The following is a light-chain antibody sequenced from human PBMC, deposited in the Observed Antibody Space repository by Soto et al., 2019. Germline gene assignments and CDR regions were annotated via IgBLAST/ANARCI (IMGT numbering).Light chain of an antibody. CDR3: QQSYTTPIT. CDR1: QRIKNY. J-gene: IGKJ1*01. Sequence: DIQMTQSPSSLSASVGDRVTITCRASQRIKNYLNWYQQKPGKAPKLLIYAASSLQSGVPSRFSGSGSGTDFTLTISSLHPEDFATYYCQQSYTTPITFGQGTKVEIK. V-gene: IGKV1-39*01. CDR2: AAS.